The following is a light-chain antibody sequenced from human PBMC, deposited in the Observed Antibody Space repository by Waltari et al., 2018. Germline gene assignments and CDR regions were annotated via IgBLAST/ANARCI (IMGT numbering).Light chain of an antibody. J-gene: IGLJ3*02. CDR2: TDT. CDR3: AAWDDSLNAWV. V-gene: IGLV1-44*01. Sequence: QSVLTQPPSTSETPGQRVTISCSASSPNIGIYGVNWYQQGPGTAPNLLIRTDTQLPSGVPARFSGSKSGASASLAISGLQSEDEANYFCAAWDDSLNAWVFGGGTKLTVL. CDR1: SPNIGIYG.